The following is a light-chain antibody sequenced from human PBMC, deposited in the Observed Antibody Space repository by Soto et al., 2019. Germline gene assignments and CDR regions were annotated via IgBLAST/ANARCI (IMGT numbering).Light chain of an antibody. V-gene: IGKV3-20*01. CDR2: GAS. Sequence: EIVLTQSPGSLSLSPGDRATLSCRANQSVTMNYIAWYQQKPGQAPRLLIYGASSRATGIPDRFRGSGSGTDFTLTISRLEPEDFAVYHCQQYASSPETFGQGTKVEIK. J-gene: IGKJ1*01. CDR3: QQYASSPET. CDR1: QSVTMNY.